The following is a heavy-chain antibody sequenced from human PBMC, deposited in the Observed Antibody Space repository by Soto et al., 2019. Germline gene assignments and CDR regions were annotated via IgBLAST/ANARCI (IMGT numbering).Heavy chain of an antibody. V-gene: IGHV3-33*01. J-gene: IGHJ4*02. D-gene: IGHD5-18*01. Sequence: QVQLVESGGGVVQPGRSLRLSCAASGFTFSSYDMHWVRQAPGKGLAWVAVIWYDGRNTYYADSVKGRFTISRDSSKNKLYVQMNSLRAEDTAVYYCARGDTAMARGAFDFWGQGTLVTVSS. CDR1: GFTFSSYD. CDR2: IWYDGRNT. CDR3: ARGDTAMARGAFDF.